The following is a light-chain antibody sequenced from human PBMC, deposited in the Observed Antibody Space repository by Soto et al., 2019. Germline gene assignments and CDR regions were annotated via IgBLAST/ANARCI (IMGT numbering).Light chain of an antibody. CDR3: CSYAGSSFSLV. CDR1: SSDVGSYNL. V-gene: IGLV2-23*01. CDR2: EGS. J-gene: IGLJ2*01. Sequence: QSVLTQPASVSGSPGQSITISCTGTSSDVGSYNLVSWYQQHPGKAPKLMIYEGSKRASGVSNRFSGSKSGNTASLTISGVQAEDEADYYCCSYAGSSFSLVFGGGTKLTVL.